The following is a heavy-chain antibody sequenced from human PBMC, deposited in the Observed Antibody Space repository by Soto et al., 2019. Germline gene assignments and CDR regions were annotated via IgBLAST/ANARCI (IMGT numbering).Heavy chain of an antibody. CDR2: ISSSSTI. Sequence: PGGSLRLSCAASAFSFSSYWMSWVRQAPGKGLEWVSYISSSSTIYYADSVKGRFTISRDNAKNSLYLQMNSLRDEDTAVYYCARVSSGHDYWGQGTLVTVS. V-gene: IGHV3-48*02. CDR3: ARVSSGHDY. J-gene: IGHJ4*02. D-gene: IGHD6-19*01. CDR1: AFSFSSYW.